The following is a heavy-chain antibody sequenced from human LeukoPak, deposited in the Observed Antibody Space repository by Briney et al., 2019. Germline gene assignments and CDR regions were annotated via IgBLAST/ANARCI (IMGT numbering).Heavy chain of an antibody. J-gene: IGHJ6*02. CDR3: ARDVVVVPAAIHYGMDV. CDR1: GGSFSDYF. V-gene: IGHV4-34*01. D-gene: IGHD2-2*01. Sequence: SEALSLTCAVYGGSFSDYFWGWIRQPPGKGLEWIGEINHSGRTYYNPSLKSRVTISVDTSKNQFSLNLSSVTAADTAVYYCARDVVVVPAAIHYGMDVWGQGTTVTVSS. CDR2: INHSGRT.